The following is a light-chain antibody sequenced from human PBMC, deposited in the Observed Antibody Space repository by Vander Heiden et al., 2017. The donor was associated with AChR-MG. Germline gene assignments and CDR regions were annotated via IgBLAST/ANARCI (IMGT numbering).Light chain of an antibody. CDR1: QSVSSSY. Sequence: EIVLTQSPGTLSLSPGERATLSCRASQSVSSSYLAWYQQKPGQAPRLLSYGASSRATGIPDRFSGSGSGTDFTLTISRLEPEDFAVYYCQQDGSSPLTFGHGTKVDIK. CDR2: GAS. J-gene: IGKJ3*01. CDR3: QQDGSSPLT. V-gene: IGKV3-20*01.